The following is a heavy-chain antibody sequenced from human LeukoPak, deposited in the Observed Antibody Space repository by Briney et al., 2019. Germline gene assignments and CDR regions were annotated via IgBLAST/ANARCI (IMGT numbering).Heavy chain of an antibody. Sequence: ASVKVSCKASGYTFTGYYMHWVRQAPGQGLEWMGWINPNSGGTNYAQKFQGRVTMTRDTSISTAYMELSRLSSDDTAVYYCARGVDTAVVPYFYYFMDVWGKGTTVTVSS. D-gene: IGHD5-18*01. J-gene: IGHJ6*03. V-gene: IGHV1-2*02. CDR2: INPNSGGT. CDR1: GYTFTGYY. CDR3: ARGVDTAVVPYFYYFMDV.